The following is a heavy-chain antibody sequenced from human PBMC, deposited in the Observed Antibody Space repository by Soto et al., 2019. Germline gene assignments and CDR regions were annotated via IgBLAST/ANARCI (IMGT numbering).Heavy chain of an antibody. CDR3: ATGTKAGGGYDYNY. D-gene: IGHD5-12*01. CDR1: GYTLTELS. CDR2: FDPEDGET. V-gene: IGHV1-24*01. Sequence: ASVKVSCKVSGYTLTELSMHWVRQAPGKGLEWMGGFDPEDGETIYAQKFQGRVTMTEDTSTDTAYMELSSLRSEDTAVYYCATGTKAGGGYDYNYWGQGTLVTVSS. J-gene: IGHJ4*02.